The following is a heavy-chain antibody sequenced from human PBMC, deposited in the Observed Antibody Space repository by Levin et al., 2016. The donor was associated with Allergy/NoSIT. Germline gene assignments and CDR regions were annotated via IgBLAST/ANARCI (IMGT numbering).Heavy chain of an antibody. D-gene: IGHD6-19*01. CDR2: ISSSSSTI. CDR3: AQSPNRSSGWFDYYYYYYMDV. Sequence: GGSLRLSCAASGFTFSSYSMNWVRQAPGKGLEWVSYISSSSSTIYYADSVKGRFTISRDNAKNSLYLQMNSLRDEDTAVYYCAQSPNRSSGWFDYYYYYYMDVWGKGTTVTVSS. CDR1: GFTFSSYS. V-gene: IGHV3-48*02. J-gene: IGHJ6*03.